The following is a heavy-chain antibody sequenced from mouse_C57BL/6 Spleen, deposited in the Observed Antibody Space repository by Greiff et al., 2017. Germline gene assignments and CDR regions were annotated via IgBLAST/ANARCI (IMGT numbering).Heavy chain of an antibody. D-gene: IGHD1-1*01. CDR3: AKGDYYYGSSPDY. Sequence: QVQLQQSGAELAKPGASVKLSCKASGYTFTSYWMHWVNQRPGQGLEWIGYINPSSGYTKYNQKFKDKATLTADKSSSTAYMQLSSLTYEDSAAYYCAKGDYYYGSSPDYWGQGTTLTVSS. CDR2: INPSSGYT. V-gene: IGHV1-7*01. CDR1: GYTFTSYW. J-gene: IGHJ2*01.